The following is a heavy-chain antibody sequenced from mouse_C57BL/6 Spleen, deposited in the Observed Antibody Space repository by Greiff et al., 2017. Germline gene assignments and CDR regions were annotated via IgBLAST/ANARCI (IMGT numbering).Heavy chain of an antibody. CDR1: GYSITSGYD. Sequence: EVQLQQSGPGMVKPSQSLSLTCTVTGYSITSGYDWHWIRHFPGNKLEWMGYISYSGSTNYNPSLKSRISITHDTSKNHFFLKLNSVTTEDTATYYCARDRDDYDRNWYFDGWGTGTTVTVSS. D-gene: IGHD2-4*01. J-gene: IGHJ1*03. CDR2: ISYSGST. V-gene: IGHV3-1*01. CDR3: ARDRDDYDRNWYFDG.